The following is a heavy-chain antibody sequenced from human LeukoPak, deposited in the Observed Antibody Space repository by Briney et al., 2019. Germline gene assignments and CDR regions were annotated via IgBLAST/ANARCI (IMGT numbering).Heavy chain of an antibody. CDR1: GGSFSGYY. D-gene: IGHD3-22*01. J-gene: IGHJ4*02. CDR2: INHSGST. CDR3: ARGGYYYDSSGYCLDY. V-gene: IGHV4-34*01. Sequence: SETLSLTCAVYGGSFSGYYWSWIRQPPGKGLEWIGEINHSGSTNYNPSLKSRVTISVDTSKNQFSLKLSSVTAADTAVYYCARGGYYYDSSGYCLDYWGQGTLVTVSS.